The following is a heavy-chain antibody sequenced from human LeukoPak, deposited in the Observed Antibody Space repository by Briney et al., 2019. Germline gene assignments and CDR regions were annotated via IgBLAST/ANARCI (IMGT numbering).Heavy chain of an antibody. J-gene: IGHJ5*02. D-gene: IGHD5-24*01. Sequence: HPGRSLRLSCAASGFTFSSYAMHWVRQAPGKGLEWVAVISYDGSNKYYADSVKGRFTISRDNSKNTLYLQMNSLRAEDTAVYYCARCGYNYHQLEWFDPWGQGTLVTVSS. V-gene: IGHV3-30*04. CDR2: ISYDGSNK. CDR3: ARCGYNYHQLEWFDP. CDR1: GFTFSSYA.